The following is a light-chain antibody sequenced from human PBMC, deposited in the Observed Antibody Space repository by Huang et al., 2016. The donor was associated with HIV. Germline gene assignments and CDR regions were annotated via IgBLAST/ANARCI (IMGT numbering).Light chain of an antibody. CDR1: QSINSY. CDR2: AAS. J-gene: IGKJ4*01. Sequence: DIQMTQSPSSLSASVGDRVTITCRASQSINSYLNWYQQKPGKAPKVLIYAASSLQSGVPLMFSGSGSGTDFTLTINSLQPEDFAIYYCQQSYNTPLTFGGGTRLEIK. CDR3: QQSYNTPLT. V-gene: IGKV1-39*01.